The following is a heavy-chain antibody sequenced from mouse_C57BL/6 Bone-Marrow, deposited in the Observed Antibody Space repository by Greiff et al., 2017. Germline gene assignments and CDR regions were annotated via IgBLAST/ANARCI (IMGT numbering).Heavy chain of an antibody. D-gene: IGHD1-1*01. Sequence: QVQLQQPGTELVKPGASVKLSCKASGYTFTSYWMHWVKQRPGQGLEWIGNINPSNGGTNYNEKFKSKATLTVDKSSSTVYMQLSSLTSEDSAVYYYAGWRYDGSSFAYWGQGTLVTVSA. CDR2: INPSNGGT. V-gene: IGHV1-53*01. J-gene: IGHJ3*01. CDR3: AGWRYDGSSFAY. CDR1: GYTFTSYW.